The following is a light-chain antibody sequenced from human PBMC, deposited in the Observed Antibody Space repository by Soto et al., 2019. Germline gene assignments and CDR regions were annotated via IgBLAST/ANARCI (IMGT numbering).Light chain of an antibody. J-gene: IGLJ2*01. V-gene: IGLV2-14*03. CDR3: SSYTTTVL. CDR1: SRDVHSYNY. CDR2: DVS. Sequence: QSALSQPASMSGSPGQSVTISCSGTSRDVHSYNYVSWYQHHPGRAPKLLIYDVSNRPSGVSTRFSGSKSGNTASLKISGLQAEDEADYYCSSYTTTVLFGGGTKVTVL.